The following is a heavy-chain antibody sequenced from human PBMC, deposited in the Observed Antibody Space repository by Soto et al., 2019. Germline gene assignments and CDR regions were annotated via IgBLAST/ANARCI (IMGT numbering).Heavy chain of an antibody. Sequence: QVQLQQRGAGLLKPSETLSLTCAVYGGSFSGYYWSWIRQPPGKGLEWIGEINHSGSTNYNPSLKSRVTISVDTSKNQFSLKLSSVTAADTAVYYCARGGGSKYYDFWSGYLGVYYMDVWGKGTTVTVSS. V-gene: IGHV4-34*01. J-gene: IGHJ6*03. CDR3: ARGGGSKYYDFWSGYLGVYYMDV. CDR1: GGSFSGYY. D-gene: IGHD3-3*01. CDR2: INHSGST.